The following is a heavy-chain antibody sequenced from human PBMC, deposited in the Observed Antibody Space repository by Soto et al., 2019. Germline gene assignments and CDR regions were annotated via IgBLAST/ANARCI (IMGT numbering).Heavy chain of an antibody. D-gene: IGHD3-3*01. CDR3: ARAMMDDFWSGYYPHIQAWFDP. Sequence: SETLSLTCTVSGGSISSYYWSWIRQPPGKGLEWIGYIYYSGSTNYNPSLKSRVTISVDTSKNQFSLKLSSVTAADTAVYYCARAMMDDFWSGYYPHIQAWFDPWGQGTLVTVSS. J-gene: IGHJ5*02. CDR1: GGSISSYY. CDR2: IYYSGST. V-gene: IGHV4-59*01.